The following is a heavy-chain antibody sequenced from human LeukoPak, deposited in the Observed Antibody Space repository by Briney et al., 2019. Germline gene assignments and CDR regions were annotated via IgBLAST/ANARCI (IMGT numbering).Heavy chain of an antibody. Sequence: GASVTVSCKASGYTFTGYYMHWVRQAPGQGLEWMGLINPSGGSTSYAQKFQGRVTMTRDTSTSTVYMELSSLRSEDTAVYYCAREQGGDSDAFDIWGQGTMVTVSS. V-gene: IGHV1-46*01. D-gene: IGHD2-21*02. CDR2: INPSGGST. CDR3: AREQGGDSDAFDI. CDR1: GYTFTGYY. J-gene: IGHJ3*02.